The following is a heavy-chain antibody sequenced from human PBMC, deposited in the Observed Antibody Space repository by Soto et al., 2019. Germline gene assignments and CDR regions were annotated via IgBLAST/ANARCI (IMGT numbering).Heavy chain of an antibody. CDR3: TTGHSSSWYVFDY. J-gene: IGHJ4*02. CDR1: GFTFSNAW. V-gene: IGHV3-15*01. Sequence: PGGSLRLSCAASGFTFSNAWMSWVRQAPGKGLEWVGRIKSKTDGGTTDYAAPVKGRFTISRDDSKNTLYLQMNSLKTEDTAVYYCTTGHSSSWYVFDYWGQGALVTVSS. CDR2: IKSKTDGGTT. D-gene: IGHD6-13*01.